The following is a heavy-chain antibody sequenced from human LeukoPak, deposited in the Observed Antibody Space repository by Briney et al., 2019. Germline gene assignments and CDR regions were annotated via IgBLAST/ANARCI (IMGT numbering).Heavy chain of an antibody. J-gene: IGHJ6*03. Sequence: SETLSLTCAVYGGSFSGYYWSWIRQPPGKGLEWIGEINHSGSTNYNPSLKSRVTISVDTSKNQFSLKLSSVTAADTAVYYCARADYDFWSGTMYYYYMDVWGKGTTVTVSS. CDR2: INHSGST. CDR3: ARADYDFWSGTMYYYYMDV. V-gene: IGHV4-34*01. D-gene: IGHD3-3*01. CDR1: GGSFSGYY.